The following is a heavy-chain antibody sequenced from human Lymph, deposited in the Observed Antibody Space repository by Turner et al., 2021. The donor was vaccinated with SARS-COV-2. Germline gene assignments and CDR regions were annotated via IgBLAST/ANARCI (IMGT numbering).Heavy chain of an antibody. CDR3: ARGFDY. CDR2: IYYSGST. V-gene: IGHV4-59*01. J-gene: IGHJ4*02. Sequence: QVQLQESGPGLVKPSETLSLTCTVSGDSISNYYWSWIRQPPGKGLEWIGYIYYSGSTNYNPSLKGRVTISVDTSKNHFSLKLSSVTAADTAVYYCARGFDYWGKGTLVTVSS. CDR1: GDSISNYY.